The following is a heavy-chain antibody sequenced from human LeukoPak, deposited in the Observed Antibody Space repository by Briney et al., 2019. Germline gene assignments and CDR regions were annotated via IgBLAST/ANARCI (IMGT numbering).Heavy chain of an antibody. D-gene: IGHD2-21*01. CDR2: IYRSGST. V-gene: IGHV4-38-2*01. CDR3: ASLYCGGECDAFDI. CDR1: GYSISSGYY. J-gene: IGHJ3*02. Sequence: SETLSLTCAVSGYSISSGYYWGWIRQPPGKGLEWIGSIYRSGSTYYNPSLKSRVTISVDTSKNQFSLKLSSVTAADTAVYYCASLYCGGECDAFDIWGQGTMVTVSS.